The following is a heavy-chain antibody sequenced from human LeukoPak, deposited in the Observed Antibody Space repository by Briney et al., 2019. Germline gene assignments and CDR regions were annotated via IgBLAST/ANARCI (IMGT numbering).Heavy chain of an antibody. J-gene: IGHJ4*02. CDR3: AITQSPTVYLFDY. V-gene: IGHV4-34*01. CDR1: GGSISSYY. Sequence: SETLSLTCTVSGGSISSYYWSWIRQPPGKGLEWIGEINHSGSTNYNPSLKSRVTISVDTSKNQFSLKLSSVTAADTAVYYCAITQSPTVYLFDYWGQGTLVTVSS. CDR2: INHSGST. D-gene: IGHD1-14*01.